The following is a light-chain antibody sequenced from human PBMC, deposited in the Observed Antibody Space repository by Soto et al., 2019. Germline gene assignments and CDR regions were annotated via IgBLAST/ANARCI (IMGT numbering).Light chain of an antibody. V-gene: IGLV2-8*01. J-gene: IGLJ1*01. CDR2: EVS. CDR3: SSYAGSDNYV. Sequence: QLVLTQPPSASGSPGQSVSISCTGTSSDVGAYNYVSWYQQHPGKAPKLIIYEVSKRPSGVPDRFSGSKSGNAASLTVSGLQAEDEADYYCSSYAGSDNYVFGTGTKLTVL. CDR1: SSDVGAYNY.